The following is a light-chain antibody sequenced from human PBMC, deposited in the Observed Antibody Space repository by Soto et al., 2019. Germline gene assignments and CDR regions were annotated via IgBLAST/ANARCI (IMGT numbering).Light chain of an antibody. J-gene: IGKJ1*01. V-gene: IGKV1-5*01. CDR1: QSISSW. Sequence: DIQMTPSPSTLSASVGDRVTITCRAGQSISSWLAWYQQKPGKAPKLLIYDASSLESGVPSRFSGSGSGTEFTLTISSLQPDDFATYYCQQYNSYSLTCGQGTKVDIK. CDR3: QQYNSYSLT. CDR2: DAS.